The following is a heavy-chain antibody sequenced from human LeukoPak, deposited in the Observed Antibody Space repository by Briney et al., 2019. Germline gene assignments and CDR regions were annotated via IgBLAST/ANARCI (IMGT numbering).Heavy chain of an antibody. J-gene: IGHJ3*02. V-gene: IGHV4-4*08. CDR3: ARDRKALGHAFDI. CDR1: GGSISSYY. CDR2: IYSSGNT. Sequence: PSETLSLTCTVSGGSISSYYWSWIRQPPGKGLEWIGSIYSSGNTYYTPSLKSRVTVSVDTSKNQFSLKLSSVLAADTAVYFCARDRKALGHAFDIWGQGTMVTVSS. D-gene: IGHD7-27*01.